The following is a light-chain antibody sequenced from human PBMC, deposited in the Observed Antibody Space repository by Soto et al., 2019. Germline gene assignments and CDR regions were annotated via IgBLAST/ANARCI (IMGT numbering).Light chain of an antibody. J-gene: IGKJ4*01. CDR1: QSISGW. CDR2: KAS. Sequence: DIQMTQSPSTLSASLGDRVTITCQASQSISGWLSWYQQKPGNAPNLLIYKASSLESGVPSRFSGSGSGTEFTLTISSLQPDDFATYYCQQYNSYSLTFGGGTKVDIK. V-gene: IGKV1-5*03. CDR3: QQYNSYSLT.